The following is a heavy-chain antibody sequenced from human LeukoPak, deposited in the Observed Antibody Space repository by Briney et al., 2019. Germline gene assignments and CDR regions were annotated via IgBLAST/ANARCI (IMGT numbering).Heavy chain of an antibody. CDR2: ISGSGGST. V-gene: IGHV3-23*01. J-gene: IGHJ4*02. Sequence: GGSLRLSCAASGFTFSSYTMSWVRQAPGKGLEWVSAISGSGGSTYYADSVKGRFTISRDNSKNTLYLQMNSLRAEDTAVYYCAKLAYGYYDSSGYYYFDYWGQGTLVTVSS. D-gene: IGHD3-22*01. CDR1: GFTFSSYT. CDR3: AKLAYGYYDSSGYYYFDY.